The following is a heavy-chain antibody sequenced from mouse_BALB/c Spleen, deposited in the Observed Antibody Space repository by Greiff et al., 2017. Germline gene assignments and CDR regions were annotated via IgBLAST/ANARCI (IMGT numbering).Heavy chain of an antibody. CDR1: GDSITSGY. CDR3: ARGYDGPLMDY. D-gene: IGHD2-3*01. CDR2: ISYSGST. J-gene: IGHJ4*01. V-gene: IGHV3-8*02. Sequence: EVKVEESGPSLVKPSQTLSLTCSVTGDSITSGYWNWIRKFPGNKLEYMGYISYSGSTYYNPSLKSRISITRDTSKNQYYLQLNSVTTEDTATYYCARGYDGPLMDYWGQGTSVTVSS.